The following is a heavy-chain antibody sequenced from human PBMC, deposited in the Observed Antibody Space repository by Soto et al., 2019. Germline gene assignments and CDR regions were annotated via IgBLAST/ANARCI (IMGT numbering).Heavy chain of an antibody. CDR3: ARDGRGGYYGAGSYIPGYYYGMDV. V-gene: IGHV3-30-3*01. CDR1: GFTFSRCA. D-gene: IGHD3-10*01. J-gene: IGHJ6*02. Sequence: VQLVESGGGVVQPGRSLRLSCAASGFTFSRCAMHWVRQAPGKGLEWVAVISYDGSNKYYAASVKGRFTISRDNSKNTRYLQMNSLRAEDTAVYYGARDGRGGYYGAGSYIPGYYYGMDVWGQGTTVTVSS. CDR2: ISYDGSNK.